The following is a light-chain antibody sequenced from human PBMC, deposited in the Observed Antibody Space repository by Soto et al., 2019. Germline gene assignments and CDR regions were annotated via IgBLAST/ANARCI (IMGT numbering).Light chain of an antibody. Sequence: DLLMTQSPSSLSASVGDRVTITCRASQSIDTYLNWYQQRPGKAPKLLIYYTSSLQSGVPSRFSGSGSGTNFTVTISSLQPEDFAVYYCHQTYGTPQTFGQGTRVEIK. CDR1: QSIDTY. J-gene: IGKJ1*01. V-gene: IGKV1-39*01. CDR2: YTS. CDR3: HQTYGTPQT.